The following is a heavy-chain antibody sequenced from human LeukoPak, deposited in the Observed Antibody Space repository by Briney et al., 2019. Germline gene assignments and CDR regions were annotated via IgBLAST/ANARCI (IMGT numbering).Heavy chain of an antibody. CDR2: ISGSGGST. Sequence: GGSLRLSCAASGFTFSSYAMSWVRQAPGKGLEWVSAISGSGGSTYYADSVKGRFTISRDNAKNSLYLQMNSLRAEDTALYYCAKGLSWELLEAFDIWGQGTMVTVSS. V-gene: IGHV3-23*01. CDR3: AKGLSWELLEAFDI. CDR1: GFTFSSYA. D-gene: IGHD1-26*01. J-gene: IGHJ3*02.